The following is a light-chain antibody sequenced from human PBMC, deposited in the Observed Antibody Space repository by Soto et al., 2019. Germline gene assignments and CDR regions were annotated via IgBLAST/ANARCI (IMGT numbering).Light chain of an antibody. J-gene: IGKJ3*01. Sequence: EIVLTQSPGTLSLSPGERATLSCRASQSVSSSYLAWYQQKPGQAPRLLIFGASTRATGIPARFSGSGAGTDFTLTISSLQAEDFALYYCQQYGYWPPAFGPGTKVDIK. V-gene: IGKV3-20*01. CDR1: QSVSSSY. CDR3: QQYGYWPPA. CDR2: GAS.